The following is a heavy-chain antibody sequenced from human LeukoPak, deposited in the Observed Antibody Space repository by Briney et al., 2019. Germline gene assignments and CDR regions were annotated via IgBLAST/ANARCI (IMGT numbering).Heavy chain of an antibody. CDR1: GGSFSGDY. Sequence: PSETLSLTCAVYGGSFSGDYWSWIRQPPGKGLEWIGEINHSGSTNYNPSLKSRVTISVDTSKNQYSLKLSSVTAADTAVYYCARGHIVVVPAARNWFDPWGQGTLVTVSS. D-gene: IGHD2-2*01. J-gene: IGHJ5*02. CDR3: ARGHIVVVPAARNWFDP. V-gene: IGHV4-34*01. CDR2: INHSGST.